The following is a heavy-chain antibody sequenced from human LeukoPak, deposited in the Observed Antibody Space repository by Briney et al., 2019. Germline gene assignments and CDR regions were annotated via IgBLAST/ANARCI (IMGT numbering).Heavy chain of an antibody. D-gene: IGHD3-22*01. CDR1: GYTFTSYD. V-gene: IGHV1-8*03. Sequence: GASVKVSCKASGYTFTSYDINWVRQATGQGLEWMGWMNPNSGNTGYAQKFQGRVTITRNTSISTAYMELSSLRSEDTAVYYYARGWFPFFTMTESDWFDPWGQGTLVTVSS. CDR3: ARGWFPFFTMTESDWFDP. J-gene: IGHJ5*02. CDR2: MNPNSGNT.